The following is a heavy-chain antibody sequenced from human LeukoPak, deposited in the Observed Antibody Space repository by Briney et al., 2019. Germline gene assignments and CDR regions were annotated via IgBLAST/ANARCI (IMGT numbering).Heavy chain of an antibody. J-gene: IGHJ4*02. CDR2: IYNSGST. V-gene: IGHV4-59*01. D-gene: IGHD6-13*01. Sequence: PSETLSLTCTVSGDSFSYFYWSWIRQPPGKGLEWIGYIYNSGSTNYNPSLKSRVTISLDTSKNQFSLKLSSVTAAETAVYYCARGVVAAAGRTFDFWGQGTLVTVSS. CDR1: GDSFSYFY. CDR3: ARGVVAAAGRTFDF.